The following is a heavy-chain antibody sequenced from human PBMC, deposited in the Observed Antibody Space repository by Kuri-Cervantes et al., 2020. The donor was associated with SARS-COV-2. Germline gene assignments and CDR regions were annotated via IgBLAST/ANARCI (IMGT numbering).Heavy chain of an antibody. Sequence: ASVKVSCKTSGCSFTNYFIHWVRQAPGQGLEWMGIITPGGGTIAFTQQFQGRVTMTSDTSTSTVHMEVRSLRPEDTAMYYCARAPPGAADRPLDYWGQGTQVTVSS. CDR2: ITPGGGTI. CDR3: ARAPPGAADRPLDY. J-gene: IGHJ4*02. CDR1: GCSFTNYF. D-gene: IGHD6-13*01. V-gene: IGHV1-46*01.